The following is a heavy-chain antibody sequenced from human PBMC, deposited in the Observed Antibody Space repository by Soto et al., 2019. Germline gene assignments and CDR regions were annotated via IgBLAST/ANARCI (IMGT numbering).Heavy chain of an antibody. CDR3: ARSTGHYYGSGSTYYYYYMDV. CDR1: SGSISSSNW. V-gene: IGHV4-4*02. Sequence: SETLSLTCAVSSGSISSSNWWSWVRQPPGKGLEWIGEIYHSGSTNYNPSLKSRVTISVDKSKNQFSLKLSSVTAADTAVYYCARSTGHYYGSGSTYYYYYMDVWGKGTTVTVSS. D-gene: IGHD3-10*01. CDR2: IYHSGST. J-gene: IGHJ6*03.